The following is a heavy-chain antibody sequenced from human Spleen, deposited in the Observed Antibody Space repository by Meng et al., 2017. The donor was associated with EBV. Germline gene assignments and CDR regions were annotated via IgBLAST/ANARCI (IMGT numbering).Heavy chain of an antibody. CDR1: GFSLSTNGVG. CDR3: AHRRCNNPGCYTNWLDP. Sequence: QITLKGSGPTLXXXXXTXTLXXXPSGFSLSTNGVGVGWIRQPPGKALEWLALIYWDDDKRYSPFLKSRLTITKDTSKNQVVLTMTNMDPVDTATYYCAHRRCNNPGCYTNWLDPWGQGTLVTVSS. CDR2: IYWDDDK. D-gene: IGHD2-2*02. J-gene: IGHJ5*02. V-gene: IGHV2-5*02.